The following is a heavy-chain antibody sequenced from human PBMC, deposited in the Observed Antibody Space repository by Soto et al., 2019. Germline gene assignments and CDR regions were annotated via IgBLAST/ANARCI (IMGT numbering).Heavy chain of an antibody. V-gene: IGHV3-11*01. Sequence: QVQLVESGGGLVKPGGSLRLSCATSGFTFSDYYMSWIRQAPGKGLEWVSYFGTRGNTKYYADSVRGRFTISRDNAKNSLYLQMNSLRADDTAVYYCARDGTEYYGEYYDYWGQGIPVTVSS. J-gene: IGHJ4*02. CDR2: FGTRGNTK. CDR1: GFTFSDYY. D-gene: IGHD4-17*01. CDR3: ARDGTEYYGEYYDY.